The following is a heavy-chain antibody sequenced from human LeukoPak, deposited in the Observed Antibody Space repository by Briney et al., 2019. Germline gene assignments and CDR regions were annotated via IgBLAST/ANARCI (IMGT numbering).Heavy chain of an antibody. CDR3: AKDGHDSSGPTDIDY. V-gene: IGHV3-21*05. J-gene: IGHJ4*02. CDR2: ISSSGSDI. D-gene: IGHD3-22*01. Sequence: GGSLRLSCAASGFTFSGSAMHWVRQASGKGLEWVSYISSSGSDIYYADSVKGRFTISRDNAKNSLYLHMNSLRAEDTAVYYCAKDGHDSSGPTDIDYWGQGTLVTVSS. CDR1: GFTFSGSA.